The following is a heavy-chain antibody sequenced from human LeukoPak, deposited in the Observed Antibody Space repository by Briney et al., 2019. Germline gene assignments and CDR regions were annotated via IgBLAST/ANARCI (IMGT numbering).Heavy chain of an antibody. CDR2: IWFDGSNK. CDR3: ARDREMSTSTLDY. D-gene: IGHD5-24*01. CDR1: GFTFSSYG. V-gene: IGHV3-33*01. J-gene: IGHJ4*02. Sequence: GRSLRLSCEASGFTFSSYGMHWVRQAPGKGLEWAAVIWFDGSNKYYADSVKGRFTISRDNSKKTLYLQMNSLRAEDTAVYYCARDREMSTSTLDYWGQGTLVTVSS.